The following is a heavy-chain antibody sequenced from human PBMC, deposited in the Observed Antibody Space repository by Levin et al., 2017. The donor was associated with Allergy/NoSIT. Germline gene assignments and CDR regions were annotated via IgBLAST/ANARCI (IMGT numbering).Heavy chain of an antibody. J-gene: IGHJ5*02. Sequence: GGSLRLSCVASGLMFRDAWMTWVRQAPGKGLEWVGRIKAKNSAGAAALDYGAPIKDRFTISRDDSKNTVYLQMNSLRIEDTAVYYCSWSGYNWLDTWGQGTLVTVSS. D-gene: IGHD3-3*01. CDR3: SWSGYNWLDT. V-gene: IGHV3-15*01. CDR2: IKAKNSAGAA. CDR1: GLMFRDAW.